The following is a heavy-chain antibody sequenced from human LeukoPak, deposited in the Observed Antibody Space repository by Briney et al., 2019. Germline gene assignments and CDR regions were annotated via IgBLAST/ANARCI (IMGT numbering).Heavy chain of an antibody. CDR2: INHSGST. CDR1: GGSFSGYY. Sequence: SETLSLTCAVYGGSFSGYYWSWIRQPPGKGLEWIGEINHSGSTNYNPSLKSRVTISVDTSKNQFSLKLSSVTAADTAVYYCARDVYCSGGSCYSGGWFDPWGQGTLVTVSS. CDR3: ARDVYCSGGSCYSGGWFDP. J-gene: IGHJ5*02. V-gene: IGHV4-34*01. D-gene: IGHD2-15*01.